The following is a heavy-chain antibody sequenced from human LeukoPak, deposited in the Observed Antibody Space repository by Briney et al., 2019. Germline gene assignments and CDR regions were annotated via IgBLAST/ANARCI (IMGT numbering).Heavy chain of an antibody. CDR1: RGSASSSTYY. V-gene: IGHV4-39*07. CDR3: TAEKNGSPHY. J-gene: IGHJ4*02. D-gene: IGHD2-8*01. CDR2: IYYTGST. Sequence: PSGTLSLTCTVSRGSASSSTYYWSWVRQPPGKGLEWIASIYYTGSTYYNPSLKSRVTISLDMSKNEFFLTMTSVTAADTAVYFCTAEKNGSPHYWGQGTQVTVSS.